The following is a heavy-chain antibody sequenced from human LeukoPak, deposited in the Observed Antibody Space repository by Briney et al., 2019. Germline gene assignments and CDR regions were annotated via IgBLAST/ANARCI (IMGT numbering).Heavy chain of an antibody. Sequence: GGSLRLSCAASGFTFSSYWMHWVRQAPGKGLVWVSRINSDGSSTTYADSVKGRFTISRDNARNTLYLQMNSLRAEDTAVYYCARSSPGIAVAGSGYWGQGTLVTVSS. CDR3: ARSSPGIAVAGSGY. CDR2: INSDGSST. CDR1: GFTFSSYW. V-gene: IGHV3-74*01. D-gene: IGHD6-19*01. J-gene: IGHJ4*02.